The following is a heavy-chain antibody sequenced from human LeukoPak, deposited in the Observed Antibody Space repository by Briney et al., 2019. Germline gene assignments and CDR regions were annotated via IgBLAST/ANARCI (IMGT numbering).Heavy chain of an antibody. J-gene: IGHJ5*02. CDR1: GYTFTGYY. V-gene: IGHV1-2*02. Sequence: GASVKVSCKAFGYTFTGYYLHWVRQAPGQGLEWMGWIDPNSGGTNYAQTFQGRVTMTRDTSISTAYMELSRLRSDDTAVYYCARDLRRIAAAGTSRNWFDPWGQGTLVTVSS. D-gene: IGHD6-13*01. CDR2: IDPNSGGT. CDR3: ARDLRRIAAAGTSRNWFDP.